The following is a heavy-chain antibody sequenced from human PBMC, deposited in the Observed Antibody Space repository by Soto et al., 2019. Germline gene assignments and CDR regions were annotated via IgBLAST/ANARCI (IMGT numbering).Heavy chain of an antibody. J-gene: IGHJ4*02. Sequence: QVQLQESGPGLVKPSQTLSLTCTVSGGSISSGGYYWSWIRQHPGKGLERIGDIYYSGSTYYNPSLKSRVTISVDTSKNQFSLKLSSVTAADTAVYYCARDWGRDGCFDYWGQGTLVTVSS. CDR1: GGSISSGGYY. CDR2: IYYSGST. CDR3: ARDWGRDGCFDY. V-gene: IGHV4-31*03. D-gene: IGHD3-16*01.